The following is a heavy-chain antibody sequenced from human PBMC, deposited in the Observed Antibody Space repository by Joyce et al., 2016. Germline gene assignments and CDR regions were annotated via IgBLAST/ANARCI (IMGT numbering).Heavy chain of an antibody. Sequence: EVQLVESGGDLVQPGGFLRVACAASGFAVSTNYIIWVRQAPGKGLEWVSILYGSGQTFYAYSVKGRFTISRDNSKNTLYLQMNSLRAEDTAVYYCARGFPSRIEPYYFDYWGEGTLVTVSS. CDR2: LYGSGQT. CDR1: GFAVSTNY. V-gene: IGHV3-66*01. CDR3: ARGFPSRIEPYYFDY. D-gene: IGHD1-14*01. J-gene: IGHJ4*02.